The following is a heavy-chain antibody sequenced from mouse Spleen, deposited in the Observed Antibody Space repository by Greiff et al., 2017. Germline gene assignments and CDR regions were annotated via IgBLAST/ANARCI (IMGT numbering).Heavy chain of an antibody. CDR2: IYPGDGDT. CDR3: ARYQNYYGLESFDY. V-gene: IGHV1-82*01. D-gene: IGHD1-1*01. Sequence: QVQLQQSGPELVKPGASVKISCKASGYAFSSSWMNWVKQRPGKGLEWIGRIYPGDGDTNYNGKFKGKATLTADKSSSTAYMQLSSLTSEDSAVYFCARYQNYYGLESFDYWGQGTTLTVSS. CDR1: GYAFSSSW. J-gene: IGHJ2*01.